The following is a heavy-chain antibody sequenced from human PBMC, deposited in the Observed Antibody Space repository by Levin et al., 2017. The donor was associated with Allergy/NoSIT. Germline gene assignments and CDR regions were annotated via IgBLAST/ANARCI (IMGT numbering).Heavy chain of an antibody. CDR2: IWYDGSNK. CDR1: GFTFSSYG. CDR3: ARGGSGSIALFDY. D-gene: IGHD3-10*01. Sequence: SCAASGFTFSSYGMHWVRQAPGKGLEWVAVIWYDGSNKYYADSVKGRFTISRDNSKNTLYLQMNSLRAEDTAVYYCARGGSGSIALFDYWGQGTLVTVSS. J-gene: IGHJ4*02. V-gene: IGHV3-33*01.